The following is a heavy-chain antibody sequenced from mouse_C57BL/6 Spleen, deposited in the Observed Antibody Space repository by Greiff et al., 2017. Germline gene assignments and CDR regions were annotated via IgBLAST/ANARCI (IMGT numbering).Heavy chain of an antibody. Sequence: VQLQQPGAELVKPGASVKLSCKASGYTFTSYWMQWVKQRPGQGLEWIGEIDPSDSYTNYNQKFKGKATLTVDTSSSTAYMQLSSLTSEDSAVYYCARIYYYGSRDFDYWGQGTTLTVSS. CDR2: IDPSDSYT. CDR3: ARIYYYGSRDFDY. D-gene: IGHD1-1*01. J-gene: IGHJ2*01. V-gene: IGHV1-50*01. CDR1: GYTFTSYW.